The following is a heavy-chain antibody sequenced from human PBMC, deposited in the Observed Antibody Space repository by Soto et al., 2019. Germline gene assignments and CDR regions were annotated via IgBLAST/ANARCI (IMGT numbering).Heavy chain of an antibody. D-gene: IGHD3-16*01. J-gene: IGHJ4*02. CDR2: VSGGGIT. CDR1: GFTFSSHD. Sequence: EVQLLESGGGLVQPGGSLRLSCSACGFTFSSHDMIWVRQAPGKELEWVSGVSGGGITSYADSEKGRFTISRDKSRNTLYLQMNSLRVEDTAVYYCVKGFWGDYWGQGTLVTVSS. V-gene: IGHV3-23*01. CDR3: VKGFWGDY.